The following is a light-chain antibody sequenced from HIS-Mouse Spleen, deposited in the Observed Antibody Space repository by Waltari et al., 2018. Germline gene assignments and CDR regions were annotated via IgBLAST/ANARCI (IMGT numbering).Light chain of an antibody. CDR1: SSDVGGYNY. J-gene: IGLJ2*01. Sequence: QSALTQPASVSGSPGQSITISCTGTSSDVGGYNYVSWYQQHPGKAPKLVIYDVSNPAQGVYNRFSGSKSGNTAALTISGLQAEDEADYYCSSYTSSSFNVVFGGGTKLPVL. V-gene: IGLV2-14*03. CDR2: DVS. CDR3: SSYTSSSFNVV.